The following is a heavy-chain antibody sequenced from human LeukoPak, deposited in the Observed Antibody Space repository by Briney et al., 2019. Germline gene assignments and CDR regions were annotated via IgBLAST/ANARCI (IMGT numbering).Heavy chain of an antibody. V-gene: IGHV3-33*01. CDR3: ARQIGGDSYGVFDY. CDR1: GFTFSSYG. CDR2: IWYDGSNK. D-gene: IGHD5-18*01. Sequence: GGSLRLSCAASGFTFSSYGMHWVRQAPGKGLEWVAVIWYDGSNKYYADSVKGRFTISRDNSKNTLYLQMNSLRAEDTAVYYCARQIGGDSYGVFDYWGQGTLVTVSS. J-gene: IGHJ4*02.